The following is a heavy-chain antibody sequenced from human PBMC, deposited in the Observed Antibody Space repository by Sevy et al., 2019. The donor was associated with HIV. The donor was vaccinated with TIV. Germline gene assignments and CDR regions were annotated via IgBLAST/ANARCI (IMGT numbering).Heavy chain of an antibody. D-gene: IGHD1-26*01. V-gene: IGHV3-21*01. CDR2: ITGSSNYI. Sequence: GGSLRLSCAASGFTFSNYNMNWVRQAPGKGLEWVSSITGSSNYIYYADSLKGRFTASRDNAKNLLFLKLNSLRAEDTAVYYCARDFPVGTTSTFDYWGQGTLVTVSS. J-gene: IGHJ4*02. CDR1: GFTFSNYN. CDR3: ARDFPVGTTSTFDY.